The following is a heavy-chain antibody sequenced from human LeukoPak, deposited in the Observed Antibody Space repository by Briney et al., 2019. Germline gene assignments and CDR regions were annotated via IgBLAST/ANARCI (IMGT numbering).Heavy chain of an antibody. CDR1: GYTFTGYY. CDR3: ARANSRTGTYYYDSSGYSDLDY. CDR2: INPNSGGT. J-gene: IGHJ4*02. D-gene: IGHD3-22*01. V-gene: IGHV1-2*02. Sequence: ASVKVSCKASGYTFTGYYMHWVRQAPGQGLEWMGWINPNSGGTNYAQKFQGRVSMTRDTSTSTAYMELSRLRSDDTAVYYCARANSRTGTYYYDSSGYSDLDYWGQGTLVTVSS.